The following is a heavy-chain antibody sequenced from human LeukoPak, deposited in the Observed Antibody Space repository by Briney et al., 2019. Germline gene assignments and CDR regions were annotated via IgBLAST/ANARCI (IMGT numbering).Heavy chain of an antibody. CDR2: ISGDGGGT. J-gene: IGHJ4*02. V-gene: IGHV3-23*01. Sequence: PGGSLRLSCAASGFTFSSYAMSWVRQAPGKGLMWVSTISGDGGGTYYADSVKGRFTISRDNSKNTLYLQMNSLRAEDTAVYYCAKRWDYSGSPDWGQGTLVTVSS. CDR1: GFTFSSYA. D-gene: IGHD1-26*01. CDR3: AKRWDYSGSPD.